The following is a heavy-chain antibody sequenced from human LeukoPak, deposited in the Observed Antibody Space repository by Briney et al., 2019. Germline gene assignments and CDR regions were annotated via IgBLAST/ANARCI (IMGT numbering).Heavy chain of an antibody. D-gene: IGHD3/OR15-3a*01. CDR3: ARNWLQDWGLGGYFDY. CDR2: IYYSGST. V-gene: IGHV4-39*01. CDR1: GGSVSSCSCY. Sequence: SGTLSLTCTVSGGSVSSCSCYWGWIRQPPGKGLEWVGSIYYSGSTYYNPSLKSRVTISVDTSKNQFSLRLSSVTAADTAVYYCARNWLQDWGLGGYFDYWGQGTLVTVSS. J-gene: IGHJ4*02.